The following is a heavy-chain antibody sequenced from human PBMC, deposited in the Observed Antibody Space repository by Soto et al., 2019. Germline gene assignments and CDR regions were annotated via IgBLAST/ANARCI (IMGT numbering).Heavy chain of an antibody. CDR3: ARNGGITMFRGVIFQIGSFEP. CDR1: GGSISSYY. J-gene: IGHJ5*02. Sequence: PSETLSLTCTVSGGSISSYYWSWIRQPPGKGLEWIGYIYYSGSTNYNPSLKSRVTISVDTSKNQFSLKLSSVTAADTAVYYCARNGGITMFRGVIFQIGSFEPWGQGTLVTLSS. CDR2: IYYSGST. D-gene: IGHD3-10*01. V-gene: IGHV4-59*01.